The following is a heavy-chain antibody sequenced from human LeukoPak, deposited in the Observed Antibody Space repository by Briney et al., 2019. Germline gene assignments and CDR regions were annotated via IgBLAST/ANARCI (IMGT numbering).Heavy chain of an antibody. D-gene: IGHD6-6*01. V-gene: IGHV3-15*01. CDR3: TTDEYQ. J-gene: IGHJ4*02. CDR2: IKSGTHGGTT. Sequence: TGGSLRLSCAASGFTFSNYAMSWVRQGPGKGLESVGRIKSGTHGGTTDYAAPVKGRFTISRDDSKSTLYLQMNSLKTEDTGVYYCTTDEYQWGQGTLVTVSS. CDR1: GFTFSNYA.